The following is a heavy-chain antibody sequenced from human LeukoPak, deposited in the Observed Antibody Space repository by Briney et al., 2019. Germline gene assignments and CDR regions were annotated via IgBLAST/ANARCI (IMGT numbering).Heavy chain of an antibody. Sequence: PGGSLRLSCTAPGFTYSHYGMHWVRQAPGKGLGWVALIWSEGTEKYYADAVRGRFTISRENSTNTLYLQMNRLRGEDTGVYYCAKDAQRGFDYSNSLEYWGQGTLVTVSS. D-gene: IGHD4-11*01. V-gene: IGHV3-33*06. CDR1: GFTYSHYG. CDR2: IWSEGTEK. J-gene: IGHJ4*02. CDR3: AKDAQRGFDYSNSLEY.